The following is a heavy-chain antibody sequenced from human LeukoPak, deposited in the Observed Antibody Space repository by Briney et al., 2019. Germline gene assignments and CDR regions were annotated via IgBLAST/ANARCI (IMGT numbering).Heavy chain of an antibody. J-gene: IGHJ3*02. CDR1: GYTFTGYY. V-gene: IGHV1-2*02. Sequence: GASVKVSCKASGYTFTGYYMHWVRQAPGQGLEWMGWINPNSGGTNYAQKFQGRVTMTRDTSISTAYMELSRLRSDDTAVYYCARLVSGYGDDDDAFDIWGQGTMVTVSS. CDR3: ARLVSGYGDDDDAFDI. CDR2: INPNSGGT. D-gene: IGHD4-17*01.